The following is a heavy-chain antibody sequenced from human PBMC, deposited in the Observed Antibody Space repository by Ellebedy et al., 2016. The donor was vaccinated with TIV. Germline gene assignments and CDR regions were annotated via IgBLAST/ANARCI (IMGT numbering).Heavy chain of an antibody. D-gene: IGHD4-23*01. Sequence: SETLSLTXTVSGDTISSNIYSWGWIRQTPGLGLEWIGSISYSGTTSYNPSLKSRVTIAVDTSKNLFSLKLSSVTAADTAVYYCARRRVGSAGNHNWFDPWGQGALVTVSS. J-gene: IGHJ5*02. V-gene: IGHV4-39*01. CDR3: ARRRVGSAGNHNWFDP. CDR2: ISYSGTT. CDR1: GDTISSNIYS.